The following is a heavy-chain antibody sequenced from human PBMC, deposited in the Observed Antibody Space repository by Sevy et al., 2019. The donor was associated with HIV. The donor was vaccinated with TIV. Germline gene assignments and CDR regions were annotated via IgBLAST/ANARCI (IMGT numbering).Heavy chain of an antibody. J-gene: IGHJ5*02. D-gene: IGHD3-22*01. CDR3: SRCFYDSTGYPKYFFDP. CDR1: GYRFTSYW. V-gene: IGHV5-51*01. Sequence: GESLKISCRASGYRFTSYWIAWVRQVAGKGLEWMGIIYPDDSDVRYSPSLQGQVTISVDKSISTAYLQWRSLVASDNAMYFWSRCFYDSTGYPKYFFDPWGQGTLVTVSS. CDR2: IYPDDSDV.